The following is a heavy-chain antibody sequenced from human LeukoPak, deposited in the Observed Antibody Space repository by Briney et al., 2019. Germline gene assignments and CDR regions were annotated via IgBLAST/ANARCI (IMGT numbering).Heavy chain of an antibody. J-gene: IGHJ4*02. CDR3: TAGVGTTDHDY. V-gene: IGHV3-15*01. CDR1: GFTFSNAW. CDR2: IKSKTDGGTT. D-gene: IGHD1-26*01. Sequence: GGSLRLSCAASGFTFSNAWMSWVRQAPGKGLEWVGRIKSKTDGGTTGYAAPVKGRFTISRDDSKSTLYLQMNSLKTEDTAVYYCTAGVGTTDHDYWGQGTLVTVSS.